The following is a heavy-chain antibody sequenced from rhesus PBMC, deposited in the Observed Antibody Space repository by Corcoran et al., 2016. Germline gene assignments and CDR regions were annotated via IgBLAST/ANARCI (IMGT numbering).Heavy chain of an antibody. CDR2: IYSKSGIT. J-gene: IGHJ4*01. CDR1: GGSIRSSNW. CDR3: ARRVAAGAYFDY. D-gene: IGHD4-29*01. Sequence: QVQLQESGPGLVKPSETLSLTCAVSGGSIRSSNWWSWLRQPPGKVLEVIGGIYSKSGITNYNPPRRSGVTISKHTSKNQFPLKLSSVTAADTAVYYCARRVAAGAYFDYWGQGVLVTVSS. V-gene: IGHV4S18*01.